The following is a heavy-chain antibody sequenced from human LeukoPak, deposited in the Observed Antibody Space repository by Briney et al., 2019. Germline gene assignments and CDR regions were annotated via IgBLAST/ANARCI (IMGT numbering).Heavy chain of an antibody. Sequence: GGSLRLSCAASGFTFSSYAMSWVRQAPGKGLEWVSAISGSGGSTYYADPVKGRFTISRDNSRNTLYLQMNSLRAEDTAVYYCAKDPRTKYDFWSGYFVDYWGQGTLVTVSS. CDR3: AKDPRTKYDFWSGYFVDY. J-gene: IGHJ4*02. CDR1: GFTFSSYA. CDR2: ISGSGGST. D-gene: IGHD3-3*01. V-gene: IGHV3-23*01.